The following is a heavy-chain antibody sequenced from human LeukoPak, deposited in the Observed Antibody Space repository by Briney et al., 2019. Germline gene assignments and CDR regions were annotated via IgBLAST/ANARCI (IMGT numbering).Heavy chain of an antibody. CDR2: ISYDGTKI. CDR3: GRDSVKLPGISYFDN. D-gene: IGHD3-3*02. Sequence: GGSLTLSCAASGFTFSTYKRNWVRQAPGKGLEWVAVISYDGTKIYYADSAKGRFTISRDNSKNMVYLQMNSLRAEDPALYYCGRDSVKLPGISYFDNWGQGTLVTVSS. CDR1: GFTFSTYK. J-gene: IGHJ1*01. V-gene: IGHV3-30-3*01.